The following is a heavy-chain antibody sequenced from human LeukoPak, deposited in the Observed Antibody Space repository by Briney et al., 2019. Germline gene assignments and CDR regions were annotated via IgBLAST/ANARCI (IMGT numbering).Heavy chain of an antibody. CDR2: IYYSGST. Sequence: SETLSLTCTVSGGSISSYYRSWIRQPPGKGLEWIGYIYYSGSTNYNPSLKSRVTISVDTSKNQFSLKLSSVTAADTAVYYCARHNPDSSGYLGVRGLYYFDYWGQGTLVTVSS. V-gene: IGHV4-59*01. CDR3: ARHNPDSSGYLGVRGLYYFDY. D-gene: IGHD3-22*01. J-gene: IGHJ4*02. CDR1: GGSISSYY.